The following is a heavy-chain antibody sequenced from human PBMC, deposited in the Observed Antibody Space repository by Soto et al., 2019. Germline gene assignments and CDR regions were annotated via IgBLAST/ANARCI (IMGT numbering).Heavy chain of an antibody. D-gene: IGHD3-22*01. CDR3: ARDHYYDSSGYYSYWYFDL. J-gene: IGHJ2*01. V-gene: IGHV1-69*13. CDR2: IIPIFGTA. CDR1: GGTFSSYA. Sequence: ASVKVSCKASGGTFSSYAISWVRQAPGQGLEWMGGIIPIFGTANYAQKFQGRVTITADESTSTAYMELSSLRSEDTAVYYCARDHYYDSSGYYSYWYFDLWGRGTLVTVSS.